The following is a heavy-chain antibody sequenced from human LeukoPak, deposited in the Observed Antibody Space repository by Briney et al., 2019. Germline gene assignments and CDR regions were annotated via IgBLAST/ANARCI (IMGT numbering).Heavy chain of an antibody. V-gene: IGHV4-31*03. CDR1: GGSISSGGYY. Sequence: SETLSLTCTVSGGSISSGGYYWSWIRQHPGKGLEWIGYIYYSGSTYYNPSLKSRVTISVDTSKNQFSLKLSSVTAADTAVYYCARTGPQVVIGASFKFDPWGQGTLVTVSS. CDR2: IYYSGST. CDR3: ARTGPQVVIGASFKFDP. J-gene: IGHJ5*02. D-gene: IGHD3-22*01.